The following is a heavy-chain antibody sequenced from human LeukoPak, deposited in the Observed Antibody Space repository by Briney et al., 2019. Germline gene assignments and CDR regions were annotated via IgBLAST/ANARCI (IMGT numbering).Heavy chain of an antibody. CDR1: DDSISSYY. CDR3: ARVTGYMVEDYFDS. V-gene: IGHV4-59*01. CDR2: IYYSGST. D-gene: IGHD6-13*01. Sequence: SETLSLTCTISDDSISSYYWSWIRQPPGKGLEWIGYIYYSGSTNYNPSLKSRVTISVDTSKNQFSLRLRSVTAADTAVYYCARVTGYMVEDYFDSWGQGTLVTVSS. J-gene: IGHJ4*02.